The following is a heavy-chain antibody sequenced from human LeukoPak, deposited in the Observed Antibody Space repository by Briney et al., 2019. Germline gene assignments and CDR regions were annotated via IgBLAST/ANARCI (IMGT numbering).Heavy chain of an antibody. Sequence: PGGSLRLSCAASGFTFSNAWMSWVRQAPGKGLEWVGRIKSKTDGGTTDYAAPVKGRFTIPRDDSKNTLYLQMNSLKTEDTAVYYCTSNLYYDFWSGYLDAFDIWGQGTMVTVSS. CDR1: GFTFSNAW. J-gene: IGHJ3*02. V-gene: IGHV3-15*01. CDR3: TSNLYYDFWSGYLDAFDI. D-gene: IGHD3-3*01. CDR2: IKSKTDGGTT.